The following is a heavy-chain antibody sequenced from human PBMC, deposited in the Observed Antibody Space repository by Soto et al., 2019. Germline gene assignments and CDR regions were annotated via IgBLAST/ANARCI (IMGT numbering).Heavy chain of an antibody. CDR2: VTPYKADT. CDR3: ATDGPSNSGNLYAFDI. J-gene: IGHJ3*02. D-gene: IGHD5-12*01. V-gene: IGHV1-18*04. CDR1: GYTLTNYG. Sequence: QAQLVQSGAEVKKSGASVRVSCKASGYTLTNYGVTWVRQAPGQGLEWLGRVTPYKADTNSAQNLQGRVTMATDTSTNRAHLELRSLRSDDTAVYFCATDGPSNSGNLYAFDIWGQGTMVTVSA.